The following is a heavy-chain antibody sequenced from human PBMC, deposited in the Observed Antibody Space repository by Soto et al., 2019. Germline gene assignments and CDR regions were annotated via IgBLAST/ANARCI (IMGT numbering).Heavy chain of an antibody. D-gene: IGHD3-22*01. V-gene: IGHV3-15*07. CDR1: GFTFSNAW. CDR2: IKSKIDGGTT. J-gene: IGHJ4*02. CDR3: TTDHPAYYDGSCYDH. Sequence: EVQLLESGGGLVKPGGSLRLSCAASGFTFSNAWMNWVRQAPGKGLEWVGRIKSKIDGGTTDYAAPVKGRFTISRDDSKNTVYLQMNSLRTEDTAVYYCTTDHPAYYDGSCYDHWGQGTLVTVSS.